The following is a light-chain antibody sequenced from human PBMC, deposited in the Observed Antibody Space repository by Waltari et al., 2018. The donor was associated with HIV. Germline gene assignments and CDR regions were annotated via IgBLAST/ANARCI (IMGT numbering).Light chain of an antibody. CDR2: RVT. V-gene: IGLV2-14*03. J-gene: IGLJ2*01. CDR1: ASASGPANF. CDR3: STHTGNDTLA. Sequence: QSALTQPAPVSESPGPSVTISCTGTASASGPANFVPRYQQHPANVPKVIIYRVTRRPSGVPPRFSGSKSGNTASLTISGLSAEDEALYYCSTHTGNDTLAFGGGTKLTVL.